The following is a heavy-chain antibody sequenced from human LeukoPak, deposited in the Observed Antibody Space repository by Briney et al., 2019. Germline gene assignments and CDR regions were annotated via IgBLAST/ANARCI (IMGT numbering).Heavy chain of an antibody. CDR1: GFTFSSYS. CDR2: ISSSSSTI. CDR3: ARLSGYSYGSIDY. V-gene: IGHV3-48*01. Sequence: GGSLRLSCAASGFTFSSYSMNWVRQAPGKGLEWVSYISSSSSTIYYADSVKGRFTISRDNAKNSLYLQMNSLRAEDTAVYYCARLSGYSYGSIDYWGQGTLVTVSS. D-gene: IGHD5-18*01. J-gene: IGHJ4*02.